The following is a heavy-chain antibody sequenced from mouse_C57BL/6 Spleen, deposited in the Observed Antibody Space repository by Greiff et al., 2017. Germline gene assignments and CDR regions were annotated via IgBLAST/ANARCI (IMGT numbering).Heavy chain of an antibody. CDR1: GFTFSSYA. V-gene: IGHV5-4*01. Sequence: DVKLVESGGGLVKPGGSLKLSCAASGFTFSSYAMSWVRQTPEKRLEWVATISDGGSYTYYPDNVKGRFTISRDNAKNNLYLQMSHLKSEDTAMYYCARDGGDWYFDVWGTGTTVTVSS. CDR2: ISDGGSYT. CDR3: ARDGGDWYFDV. J-gene: IGHJ1*03.